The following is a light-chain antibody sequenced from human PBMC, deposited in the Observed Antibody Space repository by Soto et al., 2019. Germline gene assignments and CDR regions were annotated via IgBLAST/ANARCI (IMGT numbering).Light chain of an antibody. J-gene: IGLJ1*01. Sequence: QSALTQPPSVSGSPGQAVTISCTATTTDIDNYHTVSWYQHAPGTAPKLIIYYVYNRPSGAPDRFSGSTSGNSASLTISGLQAEDETDYFCSLYSSNGSLIFGPGTKVTVL. CDR3: SLYSSNGSLI. V-gene: IGLV2-18*01. CDR1: TTDIDNYHT. CDR2: YVY.